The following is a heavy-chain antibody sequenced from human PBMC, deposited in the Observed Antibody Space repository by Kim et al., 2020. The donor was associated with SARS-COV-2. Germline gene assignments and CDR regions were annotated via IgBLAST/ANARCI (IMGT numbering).Heavy chain of an antibody. Sequence: GESLKISCKGSGYSFTSYWISWVRQMPGKGLEWMGRIDPSDSYTNYSPSFQGHVTISADKSISTAYLQRSSLKASDTAMYYCASNILTGYSTYYFDYWGQGTLVTVSS. D-gene: IGHD3-9*01. CDR1: GYSFTSYW. CDR2: IDPSDSYT. J-gene: IGHJ4*02. V-gene: IGHV5-10-1*01. CDR3: ASNILTGYSTYYFDY.